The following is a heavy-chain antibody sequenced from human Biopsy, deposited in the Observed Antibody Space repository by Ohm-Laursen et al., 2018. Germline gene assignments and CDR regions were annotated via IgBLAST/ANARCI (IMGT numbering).Heavy chain of an antibody. J-gene: IGHJ6*02. V-gene: IGHV1-46*01. CDR3: ARDETGSSVFGPYYYGMDV. Sequence: GASVKASCKLSGYSFTKYYINWVRLAPGQVLEWMGIINPTGATMSYAEKFQGRVTLTRDTSTGTVYLELNSLIYEDTALYYCARDETGSSVFGPYYYGMDVWGQGTTVTVSS. CDR2: INPTGATM. CDR1: GYSFTKYY. D-gene: IGHD3-9*01.